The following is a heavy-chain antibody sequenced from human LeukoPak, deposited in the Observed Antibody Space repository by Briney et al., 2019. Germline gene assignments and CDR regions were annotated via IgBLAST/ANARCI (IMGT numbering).Heavy chain of an antibody. Sequence: GSLRLSCAASGFTFTTYWMHWVRQAPGKGLLWVSHINSDGSITSYADSVKGRFTISRDNAKNTLYLQMNSLRAEDTAVYYCARDAVDTANAVWGQGTTVTVSS. CDR1: GFTFTTYW. D-gene: IGHD5-18*01. J-gene: IGHJ6*02. CDR2: INSDGSIT. CDR3: ARDAVDTANAV. V-gene: IGHV3-74*01.